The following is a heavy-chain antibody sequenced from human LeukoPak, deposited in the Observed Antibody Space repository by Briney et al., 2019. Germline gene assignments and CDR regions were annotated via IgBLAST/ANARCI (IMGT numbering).Heavy chain of an antibody. V-gene: IGHV4-38-2*02. D-gene: IGHD2-8*01. J-gene: IGHJ4*02. CDR1: GYSINSGYY. CDR2: IYRTGST. Sequence: SETLSLTCTVSGYSINSGYYWVWIRQPPGKGLEWIGSIYRTGSTNYNPSLKSRVTISVDTSKNQFSLKVRSVTAADTAVYYCAKDPDCTSGVCYTFFDHWGQGTLVTVSS. CDR3: AKDPDCTSGVCYTFFDH.